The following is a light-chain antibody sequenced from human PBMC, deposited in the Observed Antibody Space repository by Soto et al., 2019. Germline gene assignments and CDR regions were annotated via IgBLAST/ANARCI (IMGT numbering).Light chain of an antibody. CDR1: QSVSSN. CDR3: QQYHNWPRT. V-gene: IGKV3-15*01. CDR2: GAS. J-gene: IGKJ1*01. Sequence: EIVMTQSPATLSVSPGERATLSCRAGQSVSSNLVLYQQKPGQAPRLLIYGASNRATGIPVRFSGSGSGTEFTLTISSLQSEDFAVYYCQQYHNWPRTFGQGTKVDIK.